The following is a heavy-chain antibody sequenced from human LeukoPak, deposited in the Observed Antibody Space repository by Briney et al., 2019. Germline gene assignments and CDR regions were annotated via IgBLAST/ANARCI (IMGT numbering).Heavy chain of an antibody. J-gene: IGHJ5*02. Sequence: SVKVSCKASGYTFTSYGISWVRQAPGRGLEWMGGIIPIFGTANYAQKFQGRVTITADESTSTAYMELSSLRSEDTAVYYCAREGNMGAPRPGIFSFDPWGQGTLVTVSS. CDR2: IIPIFGTA. CDR3: AREGNMGAPRPGIFSFDP. D-gene: IGHD1-26*01. CDR1: GYTFTSYG. V-gene: IGHV1-69*13.